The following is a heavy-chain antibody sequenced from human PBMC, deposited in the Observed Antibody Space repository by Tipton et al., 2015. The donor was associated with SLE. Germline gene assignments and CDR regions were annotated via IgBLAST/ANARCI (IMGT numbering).Heavy chain of an antibody. Sequence: SQRLSCAASGFNVGTSYMTWVRQAPGKGLEWVSIVFSNGNTYYADSVKGRFTISRDNSENTLYLQMNSLTAEDTAVYHCARFLTYYGTGNAFDIWGQGTMATVSS. J-gene: IGHJ3*02. CDR3: ARFLTYYGTGNAFDI. CDR2: VFSNGNT. CDR1: GFNVGTSY. V-gene: IGHV3-66*01. D-gene: IGHD3-10*01.